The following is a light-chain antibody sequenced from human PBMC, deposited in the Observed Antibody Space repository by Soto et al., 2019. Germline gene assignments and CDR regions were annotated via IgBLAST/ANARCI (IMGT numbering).Light chain of an antibody. CDR2: DAS. CDR1: QSVSSY. CDR3: QQRSNWPIT. V-gene: IGKV3-11*01. Sequence: EIVWTQSPATLSLSPGERATLSCRASQSVSSYLAWYQQKPDQAPRLLIYDASNRATGIPARFSGSGSGTCFTLTISSLEPEDFAVYYCQQRSNWPITFGQGTRLEIK. J-gene: IGKJ5*01.